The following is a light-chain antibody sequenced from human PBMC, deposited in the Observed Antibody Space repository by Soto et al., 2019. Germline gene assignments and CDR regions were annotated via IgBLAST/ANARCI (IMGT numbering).Light chain of an antibody. Sequence: QSVLTQPASVSGSPGQSITISCTGTRRDVGDYNDVSCYQQHPGKAPKFMIYEVSNRPSGVSNRFSGSKSGNTASLTISGLQAEDEADYYCSSYANNTLFGGGTKLTVL. CDR2: EVS. V-gene: IGLV2-14*01. CDR3: SSYANNTL. J-gene: IGLJ2*01. CDR1: RRDVGDYND.